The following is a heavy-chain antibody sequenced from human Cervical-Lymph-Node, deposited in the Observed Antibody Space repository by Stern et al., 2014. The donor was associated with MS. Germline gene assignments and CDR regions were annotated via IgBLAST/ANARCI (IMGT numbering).Heavy chain of an antibody. CDR1: GFKFSIYW. CDR3: ARQTTAWASDV. Sequence: EVKLVESGAELIRPGESLKISCKGSGFKFSIYWIAWVRQMPGKGLERMGIIYTGDSETRYSPSSQGQVTMSAGKTHRPGILHWSSLNASVTAMYFCARQTTAWASDVWGQGTLVTVSS. D-gene: IGHD1-14*01. CDR2: IYTGDSET. J-gene: IGHJ4*02. V-gene: IGHV5-51*01.